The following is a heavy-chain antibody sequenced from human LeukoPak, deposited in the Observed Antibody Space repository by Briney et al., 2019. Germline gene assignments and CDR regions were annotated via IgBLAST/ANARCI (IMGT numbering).Heavy chain of an antibody. CDR3: AREWSRGYDILSFPFDP. D-gene: IGHD3-9*01. Sequence: GASVTVSCTASGYTFTSYAMHWVRQAPGQRLEWMGWINAGNGNTRYSQKFQGRVTITRDTSASTAYMELSSLRSEDTAVYYCAREWSRGYDILSFPFDPWGQGTLVTVSS. CDR2: INAGNGNT. V-gene: IGHV1-3*01. J-gene: IGHJ5*02. CDR1: GYTFTSYA.